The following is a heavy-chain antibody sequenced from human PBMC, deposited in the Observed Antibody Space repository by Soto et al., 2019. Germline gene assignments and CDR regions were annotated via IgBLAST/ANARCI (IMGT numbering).Heavy chain of an antibody. CDR3: ATPACAATCCFPSHYLDH. CDR1: GGTFVRHV. V-gene: IGHV1-69*09. J-gene: IGHJ4*02. CDR2: INPLSGIS. D-gene: IGHD2-2*01. Sequence: QVQLVQSGAEVKKPESSVKVYCKTSGGTFVRHVISWVRQAPGQGPEWMGKINPLSGISNYAQKFQDRVTFTADTDSSTAYIELSSLRSAVKAVYYCATPACAATCCFPSHYLDHWGQGTLVCGSS.